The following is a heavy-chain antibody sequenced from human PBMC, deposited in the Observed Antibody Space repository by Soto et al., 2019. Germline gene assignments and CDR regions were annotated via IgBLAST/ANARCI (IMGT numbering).Heavy chain of an antibody. J-gene: IGHJ4*02. CDR2: INHSGST. CDR1: GGSFSGYY. Sequence: PSETLSLTCAVYGGSFSGYYWSWIRQPPGKGLEWIGEINHSGSTNYNPSLKSRVTISVDTSKNQFSLKLSSVTAADTAVYYCARGVDVVVVPAAAEHFDYWGQGTLVTVSS. V-gene: IGHV4-34*01. D-gene: IGHD2-2*01. CDR3: ARGVDVVVVPAAAEHFDY.